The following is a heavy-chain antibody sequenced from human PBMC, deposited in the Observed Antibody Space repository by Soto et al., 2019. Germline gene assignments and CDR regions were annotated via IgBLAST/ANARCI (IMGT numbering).Heavy chain of an antibody. CDR3: AGGFGSFDY. J-gene: IGHJ4*02. CDR2: ISGSGGST. V-gene: IGHV3-23*01. D-gene: IGHD3-16*01. Sequence: EVQLLESGGGLVQPGGSLRLSCAASGFTFISYAVSWVRQAPGKGLEWVSAISGSGGSTYYADSVKGRFTVSRDNSKNTLYLQMNSLRAEDTAVYSCAGGFGSFDYWGQGTLVTVSS. CDR1: GFTFISYA.